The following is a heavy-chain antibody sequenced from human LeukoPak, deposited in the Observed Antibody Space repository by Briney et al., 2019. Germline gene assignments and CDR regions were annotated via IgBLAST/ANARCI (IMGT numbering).Heavy chain of an antibody. CDR3: ARSGGDFYDSSGYGVIDY. D-gene: IGHD3-22*01. V-gene: IGHV3-33*01. CDR2: IWYDGSNK. CDR1: GFSFGSYG. Sequence: PGGSLRLSCEASGFSFGSYGMHWVRQAPGKGLEWVAAIWYDGSNKYQRDSLKGRFTISRDNSKSTLYQQMNSLRVDDTAVYHCARSGGDFYDSSGYGVIDYWGRGTLVTVSS. J-gene: IGHJ4*02.